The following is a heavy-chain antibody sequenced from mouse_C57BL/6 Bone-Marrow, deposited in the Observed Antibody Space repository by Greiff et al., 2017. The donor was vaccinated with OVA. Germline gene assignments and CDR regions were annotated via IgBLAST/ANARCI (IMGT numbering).Heavy chain of an antibody. CDR1: GFTFSDAW. J-gene: IGHJ4*01. CDR2: IRNKANNHAT. CDR3: TRAVVATDYAMDY. D-gene: IGHD1-1*01. V-gene: IGHV6-6*01. Sequence: EVKLVESGGGLVQPGGSMKLSCAASGFTFSDAWMDWVRQSPEKGLEWVAEIRNKANNHATYYAESVKGRFTISRDDSKSSVYLQMNSLRAEDTGIYYCTRAVVATDYAMDYWGQGTSVTVSS.